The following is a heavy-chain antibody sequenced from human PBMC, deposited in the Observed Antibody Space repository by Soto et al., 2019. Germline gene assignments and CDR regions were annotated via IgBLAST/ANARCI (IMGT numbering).Heavy chain of an antibody. Sequence: QLVESGGGLVQPGGSLRLSCAAPGFTFSHYSMNWVRQAPGKGLEWVSYISSSSSMISYADSVKGRFTISRDNAKNSLYLQMNSLRDEDTAKYFCAKGDCSGGTCNWFDPWGQGTLVTVSS. D-gene: IGHD2-15*01. J-gene: IGHJ5*02. CDR3: AKGDCSGGTCNWFDP. CDR1: GFTFSHYS. V-gene: IGHV3-48*02. CDR2: ISSSSSMI.